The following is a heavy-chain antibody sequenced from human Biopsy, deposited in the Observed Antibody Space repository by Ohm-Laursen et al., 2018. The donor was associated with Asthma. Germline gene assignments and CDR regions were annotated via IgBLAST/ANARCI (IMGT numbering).Heavy chain of an antibody. CDR2: IHKNGIG. V-gene: IGHV4-39*01. D-gene: IGHD6-13*01. CDR1: NGSISSNFYY. CDR3: ARQKLAAAEGPFDL. J-gene: IGHJ3*01. Sequence: SETLSLTWTVSNGSISSNFYYWGWIRQPPGKGLEWVGSIHKNGIGYYKSSLKSRLTISVDTSKNQFSLKVASVTAAGTAVYYCARQKLAAAEGPFDLWGQGTMVTVSS.